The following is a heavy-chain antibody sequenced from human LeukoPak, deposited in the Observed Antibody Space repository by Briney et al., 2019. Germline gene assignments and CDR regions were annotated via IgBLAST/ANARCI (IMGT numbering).Heavy chain of an antibody. Sequence: SETLSLTCTVSGGSISSSSYYWGWIRQPPGKGLEWIGSIYYSGSTYYNPSLKSRVTISVDTSKNQFSLKLSSVTAADTAVYYCVVTMIVVAPSPFDYWGQGTLVTVSS. CDR1: GGSISSSSYY. D-gene: IGHD3-22*01. CDR3: VVTMIVVAPSPFDY. J-gene: IGHJ4*02. V-gene: IGHV4-39*01. CDR2: IYYSGST.